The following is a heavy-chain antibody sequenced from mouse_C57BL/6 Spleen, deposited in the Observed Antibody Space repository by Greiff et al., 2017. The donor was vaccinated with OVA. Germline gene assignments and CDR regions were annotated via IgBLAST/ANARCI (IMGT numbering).Heavy chain of an antibody. Sequence: EVQLQQSGPELVKPGASVKISCKASGYTFTDYYMNWVKQSHGKSLEWIGDINPNNGGTSYNQKFKGKATLTVDKSSSTAYMELRSLTSEDSAVYDGARGNYYATDYWGQGTSVTVSS. CDR1: GYTFTDYY. J-gene: IGHJ4*01. V-gene: IGHV1-26*01. CDR3: ARGNYYATDY. CDR2: INPNNGGT.